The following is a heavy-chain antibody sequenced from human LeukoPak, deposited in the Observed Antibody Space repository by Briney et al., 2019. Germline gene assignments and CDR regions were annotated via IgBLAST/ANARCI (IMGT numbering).Heavy chain of an antibody. V-gene: IGHV3-64D*06. CDR2: ISSNGGST. D-gene: IGHD3-10*01. CDR1: GFTFSSYA. CDR3: VRGGSGSYYTGYFDY. J-gene: IGHJ4*02. Sequence: PGVSLRLSCSASGFTFSSYAMHWVRQAPGKGLEYVSAISSNGGSTYYADSVKGRFTISRDNSKDTLYLQMSSLRAEDTAVYYCVRGGSGSYYTGYFDYWGQGTLVTVSS.